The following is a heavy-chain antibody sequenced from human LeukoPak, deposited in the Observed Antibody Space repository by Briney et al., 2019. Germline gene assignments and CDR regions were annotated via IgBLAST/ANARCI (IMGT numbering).Heavy chain of an antibody. V-gene: IGHV3-21*01. CDR3: ARGVVIVPAAHTDYYHYGMDV. CDR1: GFNFRSYS. D-gene: IGHD2-2*01. CDR2: ISMSTGYI. J-gene: IGHJ6*02. Sequence: PGGSLRLSCAASGFNFRSYSTNWVRQTPGKGLEWVSSISMSTGYIYYADSVKGRFIISRDNAQNSLYLQMNSLRAEDTAIYYCARGVVIVPAAHTDYYHYGMDVWGQGTTVTVSS.